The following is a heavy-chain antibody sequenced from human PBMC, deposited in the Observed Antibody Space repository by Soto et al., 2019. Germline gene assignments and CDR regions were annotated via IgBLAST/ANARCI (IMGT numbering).Heavy chain of an antibody. CDR3: AKVRGIGEGSSDGAPPIYYFGMDL. V-gene: IGHV3-23*01. J-gene: IGHJ6*02. D-gene: IGHD3-3*01. Sequence: QPGGSLRLSCVASGFSFRTYAMNWVRQAPGKGLEWVSTMSVSGGATYYSDSVKGRFTVSRDNFKNTLYLNMKGLRVEDTAVYYCAKVRGIGEGSSDGAPPIYYFGMDLWGQGTTVTVSS. CDR2: MSVSGGAT. CDR1: GFSFRTYA.